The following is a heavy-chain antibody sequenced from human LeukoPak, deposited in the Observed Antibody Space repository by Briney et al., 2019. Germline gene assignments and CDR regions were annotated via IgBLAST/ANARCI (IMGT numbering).Heavy chain of an antibody. V-gene: IGHV4-59*12. Sequence: SPSETLSLTCTVSGGSISSYYWSWIRQPPGKGLEWIGYIYYSGSTNYNSSLKSRVTISVDTSKDQFSPKLSSVTAADTAVYYCASRRGSSGYYFLWGQGTLVTVSS. CDR2: IYYSGST. J-gene: IGHJ4*02. D-gene: IGHD3-22*01. CDR1: GGSISSYY. CDR3: ASRRGSSGYYFL.